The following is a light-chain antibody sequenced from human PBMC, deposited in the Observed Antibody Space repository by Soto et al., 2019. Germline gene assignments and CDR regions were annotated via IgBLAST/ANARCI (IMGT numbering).Light chain of an antibody. CDR1: KSVLYSSNNKNY. Sequence: DIVMTQSPDSLAVSLGERATINCKSSKSVLYSSNNKNYLSWYQQKPGQPPKLLIYWASTRESGVPDRFSGSGSGTDFTLTISSLQAEDVAVYYCQQYYNTPLFTFGPGTKVDIK. V-gene: IGKV4-1*01. J-gene: IGKJ3*01. CDR3: QQYYNTPLFT. CDR2: WAS.